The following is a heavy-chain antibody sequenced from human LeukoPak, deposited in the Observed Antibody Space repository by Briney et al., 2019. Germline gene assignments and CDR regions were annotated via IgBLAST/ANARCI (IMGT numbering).Heavy chain of an antibody. D-gene: IGHD3-3*01. CDR2: IYHSGST. CDR1: GYSISSGYY. V-gene: IGHV4-38-2*01. J-gene: IGHJ6*03. Sequence: PSETLSLTCAVSGYSISSGYYWGWIRQPPGKGLEWIGSIYHSGSTYYNPSLKSRVTISVDTSKNQFSLKLSSVTAADTAVYYCAGYYDFWSGPLSNYYYYMDVWGKGTTVTASS. CDR3: AGYYDFWSGPLSNYYYYMDV.